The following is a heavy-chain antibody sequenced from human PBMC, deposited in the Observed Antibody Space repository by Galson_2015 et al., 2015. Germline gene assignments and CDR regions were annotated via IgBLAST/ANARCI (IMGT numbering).Heavy chain of an antibody. CDR1: GYSFTSYR. CDR2: IYPGDSDT. J-gene: IGHJ6*02. D-gene: IGHD3-10*01. V-gene: IGHV5-51*01. CDR3: ARHEGGLLWFGDKFYGMDV. Sequence: QSGAEVTKPGESLQISCKGSGYSFTSYRIGWVRQMPGKGLEWMGIIYPGDSDTRYSPSFQGQVTISADKSISTAYLQWSSLKASDTAMYYCARHEGGLLWFGDKFYGMDVWGQGTTVPVSS.